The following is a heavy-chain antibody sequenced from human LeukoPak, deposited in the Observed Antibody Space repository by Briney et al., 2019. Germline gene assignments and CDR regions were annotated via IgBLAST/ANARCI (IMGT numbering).Heavy chain of an antibody. D-gene: IGHD3-16*01. J-gene: IGHJ4*02. V-gene: IGHV1-58*01. Sequence: ASVKVSCKASGFTSTNFAVQWVRQARGQRLEWIGWTIVGSGATKCAQDFQERVTITRDLSTSTLYMELRSLTSEDTAVYYCAADLSNPRMGASYLDSWGQGTLVTVSS. CDR3: AADLSNPRMGASYLDS. CDR2: TIVGSGAT. CDR1: GFTSTNFA.